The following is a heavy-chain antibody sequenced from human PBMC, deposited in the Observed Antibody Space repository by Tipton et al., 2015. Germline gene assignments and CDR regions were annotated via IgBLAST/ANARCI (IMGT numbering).Heavy chain of an antibody. V-gene: IGHV3-23*01. J-gene: IGHJ4*02. D-gene: IGHD6-13*01. CDR1: GFTFTTYA. CDR2: ISASGDSA. Sequence: GSLRLSYAASGFTFTTYAMSWVRQAPGKGLEWVSSISASGDSAYYTDSVKGRFTISRDNSKNTLYLQMNSLRADDTAVYYCAREGSSWYFGVYWGQGTLVSVSS. CDR3: AREGSSWYFGVY.